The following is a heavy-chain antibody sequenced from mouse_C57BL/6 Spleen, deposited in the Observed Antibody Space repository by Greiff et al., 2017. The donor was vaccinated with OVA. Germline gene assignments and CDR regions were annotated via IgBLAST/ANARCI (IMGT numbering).Heavy chain of an antibody. CDR3: AIWDSNYDYAMDY. CDR2: LHPSDSDT. CDR1: GYTFTSYW. V-gene: IGHV1-74*01. J-gene: IGHJ4*01. D-gene: IGHD2-5*01. Sequence: VQLQQPGAELVKPGASVKVSCKASGYTFTSYWMHWVKQRPGQGLEWIGRLHPSDSDTNYNQKFKGKATLTVDKSSSTAYMQLSSLTSEDSAVYYCAIWDSNYDYAMDYWGQGTSVTVSS.